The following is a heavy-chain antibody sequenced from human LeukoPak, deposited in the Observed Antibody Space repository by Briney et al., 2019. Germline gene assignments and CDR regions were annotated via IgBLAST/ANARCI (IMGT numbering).Heavy chain of an antibody. V-gene: IGHV3-11*04. Sequence: GGSLRLSCAASGFTFSDYYMSWIRQAPGKGLEWVSYISSSGSTIYYADSLKGRFTISRDNAENSLYLQMNSLRAEDTAVYYCARDGSSDSNGDFDYWGQGTLVTVSS. D-gene: IGHD2-8*01. CDR3: ARDGSSDSNGDFDY. CDR1: GFTFSDYY. J-gene: IGHJ4*02. CDR2: ISSSGSTI.